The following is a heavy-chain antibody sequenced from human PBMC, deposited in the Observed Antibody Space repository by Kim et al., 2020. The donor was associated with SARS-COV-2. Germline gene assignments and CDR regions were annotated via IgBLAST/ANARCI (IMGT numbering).Heavy chain of an antibody. CDR1: GFTFSSYA. D-gene: IGHD1-20*01. CDR3: VARIIGDPPKN. V-gene: IGHV3-23*01. CDR2: ISVGGRST. Sequence: GGSLRLSCAASGFTFSSYAMGWVRQAPGKGLEWVSAISVGGRSTYYADSVKGRFTISRDNSRNTLYVQMNGLRAEDTAVYYCVARIIGDPPKNWGQGTQVTVSS. J-gene: IGHJ4*02.